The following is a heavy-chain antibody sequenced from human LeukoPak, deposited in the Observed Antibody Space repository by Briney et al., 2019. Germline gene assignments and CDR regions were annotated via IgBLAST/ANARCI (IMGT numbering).Heavy chain of an antibody. J-gene: IGHJ4*02. CDR3: AREIATSGGNSRALDY. D-gene: IGHD4-23*01. Sequence: SETLSLTCTVSGDSISNYYWSWIRQPPGKGLEWIGYIYDSGSTNYNPSLKSRVTISVDTSKNQFSLRLSSVTAADTAVYYCAREIATSGGNSRALDYWGQGTLVTVSS. V-gene: IGHV4-59*01. CDR1: GDSISNYY. CDR2: IYDSGST.